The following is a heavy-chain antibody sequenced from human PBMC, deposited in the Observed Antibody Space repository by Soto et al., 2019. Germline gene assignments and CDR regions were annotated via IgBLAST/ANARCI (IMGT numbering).Heavy chain of an antibody. J-gene: IGHJ4*02. Sequence: PGGSLRLSCAASGFSFSSYAMNWVRQAPGKGLEWVSVISGSGGSTYYADSVRGRFTISRDNSKNTLFLQMNSLRAEDTAVYYCARDEDWNAPFDYWGQGTRVTVSS. D-gene: IGHD1-1*01. CDR1: GFSFSSYA. CDR2: ISGSGGST. CDR3: ARDEDWNAPFDY. V-gene: IGHV3-23*01.